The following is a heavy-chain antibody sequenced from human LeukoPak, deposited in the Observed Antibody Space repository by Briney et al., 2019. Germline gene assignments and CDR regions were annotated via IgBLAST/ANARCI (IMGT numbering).Heavy chain of an antibody. CDR2: INHSGST. J-gene: IGHJ4*02. CDR3: ARWTHMGQWLARPFDY. Sequence: PSETLSLTCAVYGGSFSGYYWSWIRQPPGKGLEWIGEINHSGSTNYNPSLKSRVTISVDTSKNQFSLKLSSVTAADTAVYYCARWTHMGQWLARPFDYWGQGTLVTVSS. D-gene: IGHD6-19*01. CDR1: GGSFSGYY. V-gene: IGHV4-34*01.